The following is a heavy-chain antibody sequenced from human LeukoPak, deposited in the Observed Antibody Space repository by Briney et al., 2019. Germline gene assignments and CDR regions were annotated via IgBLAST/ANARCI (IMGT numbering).Heavy chain of an antibody. V-gene: IGHV3-11*01. CDR1: GFTFTEHY. CDR3: ARGINYYDSSFTDY. CDR2: ISSSASEI. J-gene: IGHJ4*02. Sequence: GGSLRVSCAASGFTFTEHYMSWIRPAPGKGLEWASYISSSASEISYADSVKGRFTISRDNAKNSLYLQMNSLRAEDTAVYYCARGINYYDSSFTDYWGQGTLVTVSS. D-gene: IGHD3-22*01.